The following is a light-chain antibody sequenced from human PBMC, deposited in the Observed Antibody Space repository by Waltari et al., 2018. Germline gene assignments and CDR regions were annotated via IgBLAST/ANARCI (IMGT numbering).Light chain of an antibody. CDR2: GAA. Sequence: IVLTQSPGTLSLSPGDTASPPCKASQNLSSNFLAWYRQRPGQPPGLLIHGAAKRAAGIPDTFSGSGSGTDFTLTISRLEAEDSAVYYCQQYGTSPYTFGQGTKVEIK. CDR1: QNLSSNF. CDR3: QQYGTSPYT. V-gene: IGKV3-20*01. J-gene: IGKJ2*01.